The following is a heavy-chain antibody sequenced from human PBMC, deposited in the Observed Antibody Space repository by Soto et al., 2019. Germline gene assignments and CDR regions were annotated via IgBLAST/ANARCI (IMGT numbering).Heavy chain of an antibody. D-gene: IGHD5-18*01. CDR2: INPSGGST. CDR1: GYTFTSYY. V-gene: IGHV1-46*01. CDR3: ARDIPDSYGPLDYYGMDV. Sequence: ASVKVSCKASGYTFTSYYMHWVRQAPGQGLEWMGIINPSGGSTSYAQKFQGRVTMTRDTSTSTVYVELSSLRSEDTAVYYCARDIPDSYGPLDYYGMDVWGQGTTVTVSS. J-gene: IGHJ6*02.